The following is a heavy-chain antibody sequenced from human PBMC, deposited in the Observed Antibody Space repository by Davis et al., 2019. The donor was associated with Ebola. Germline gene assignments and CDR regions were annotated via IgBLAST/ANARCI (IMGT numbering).Heavy chain of an antibody. CDR2: INHSGST. Sequence: SETLSLTCAVYGGSFSGYYWSWIRQPPGKGLEWIGEINHSGSTNYNPSLKSRVTISVDTSKNQFSLKLSSVTAADTAVYYCARPRSGWLHFDYWGQGTLVTVSS. J-gene: IGHJ4*02. CDR3: ARPRSGWLHFDY. CDR1: GGSFSGYY. V-gene: IGHV4-34*01. D-gene: IGHD6-19*01.